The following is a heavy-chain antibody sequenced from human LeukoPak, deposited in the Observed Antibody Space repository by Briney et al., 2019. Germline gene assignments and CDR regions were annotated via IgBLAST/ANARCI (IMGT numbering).Heavy chain of an antibody. V-gene: IGHV1-8*01. Sequence: GASVKVSCKASGYTFTSYDINWVRQATGQGLEWMGWMNPNSGNTGYAQKFQGRVTMTRNTSISTAYMELSSLRSEDTAVYYCAATEPTNFDSSGYYQGDWGQGTLVTVSS. CDR3: AATEPTNFDSSGYYQGD. D-gene: IGHD3-22*01. J-gene: IGHJ4*02. CDR2: MNPNSGNT. CDR1: GYTFTSYD.